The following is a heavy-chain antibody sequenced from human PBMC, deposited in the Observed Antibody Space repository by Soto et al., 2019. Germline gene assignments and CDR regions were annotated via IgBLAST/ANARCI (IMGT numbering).Heavy chain of an antibody. CDR1: GGTFSSYA. CDR2: IIPIFGTA. D-gene: IGHD2-2*01. CDR3: AIDLDIVVVPAAMRSTYYLYGMDV. J-gene: IGHJ6*02. V-gene: IGHV1-69*13. Sequence: VSSVKVSCKASGGTFSSYAISWVRQAPGQGLEWMGGIIPIFGTANYAQKFQGRVTITADESTSTAYMELSSLRSEDTAVYYCAIDLDIVVVPAAMRSTYYLYGMDVWG.